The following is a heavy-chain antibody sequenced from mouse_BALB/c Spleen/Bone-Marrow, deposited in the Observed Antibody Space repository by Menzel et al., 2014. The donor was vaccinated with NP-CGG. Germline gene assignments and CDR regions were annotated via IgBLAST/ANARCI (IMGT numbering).Heavy chain of an antibody. CDR3: ARQLGLRWAMDY. CDR1: GFTFSSYT. J-gene: IGHJ4*01. D-gene: IGHD3-1*01. Sequence: DVHLVESGGGLVKPGGSLKLSCAASGFTFSSYTVSWVRQTPEKRLEWVAYISNGGGSTYYPDTVKGRFTISRDNAKNTLYLQMSSLKSEDTAMYYCARQLGLRWAMDYWGQGTSVTVSS. CDR2: ISNGGGST. V-gene: IGHV5-12-2*01.